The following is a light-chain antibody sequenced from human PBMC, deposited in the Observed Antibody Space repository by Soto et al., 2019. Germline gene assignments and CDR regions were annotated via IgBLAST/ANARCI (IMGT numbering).Light chain of an antibody. CDR2: GAS. V-gene: IGKV3-20*01. CDR1: QNINSNY. Sequence: ENVLTQSPGTLSLSPGERATLSCRASQNINSNYLAWYQQKPGQAPRLLIYGASSRATGIPDRFSGSGSETDFTLTISRLEPEDFAVYYCQQYSRSPWTFGQGNKVEIK. J-gene: IGKJ1*01. CDR3: QQYSRSPWT.